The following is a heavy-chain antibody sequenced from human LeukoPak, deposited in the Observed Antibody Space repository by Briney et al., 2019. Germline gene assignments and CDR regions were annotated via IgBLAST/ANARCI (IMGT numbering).Heavy chain of an antibody. CDR2: IRQDGSEK. Sequence: GGSLRLSCAASGFTFSTYWLTWVRQAPGKGLEWVANIRQDGSEKFYVDSVKGRFTISRDNAKNSLYLRMISLRAEDTAVYYCARDSSPRNGYDAFDIWGQGTMVTVSS. V-gene: IGHV3-7*01. CDR3: ARDSSPRNGYDAFDI. J-gene: IGHJ3*02. D-gene: IGHD2-15*01. CDR1: GFTFSTYW.